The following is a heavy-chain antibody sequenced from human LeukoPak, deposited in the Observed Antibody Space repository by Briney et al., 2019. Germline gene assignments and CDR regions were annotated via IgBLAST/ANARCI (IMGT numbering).Heavy chain of an antibody. V-gene: IGHV3-9*01. CDR2: NSWNSCSV. J-gene: IGHJ6*02. D-gene: IGHD3-10*01. CDR1: GFTFGDYA. CDR3: AKDSGGGTMVRGDETIRSQYYYYYGMDV. Sequence: GGPLRLSCAASGFTFGDYAMHWVRHAPGKGLEGVSGNSWNSCSVVYADSVKGRFTISRDNAKNSLYLQMNSLRAEDTALYYCAKDSGGGTMVRGDETIRSQYYYYYGMDVWGQGTTVTVSS.